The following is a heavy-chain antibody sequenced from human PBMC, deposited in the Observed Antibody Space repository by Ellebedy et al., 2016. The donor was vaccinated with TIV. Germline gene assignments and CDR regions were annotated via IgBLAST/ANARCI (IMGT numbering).Heavy chain of an antibody. CDR3: ARGWGEEQVTGPFMDV. Sequence: SETLSLTCAVYGGSFSGYCWSWIRQPPGKGLEWIGEINHSGSTNYNPSLKSRVTISVDTSKNQFSLKLSSVTAADTAVYYCARGWGEEQVTGPFMDVWGQGTTVTVSS. CDR2: INHSGST. D-gene: IGHD1/OR15-1a*01. J-gene: IGHJ6*02. CDR1: GGSFSGYC. V-gene: IGHV4-34*01.